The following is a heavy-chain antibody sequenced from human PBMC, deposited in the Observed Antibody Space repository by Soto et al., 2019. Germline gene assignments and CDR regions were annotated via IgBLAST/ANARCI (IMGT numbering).Heavy chain of an antibody. CDR1: GFTFSSYS. J-gene: IGHJ4*02. CDR3: ARDLPYYYDSSDYAGH. D-gene: IGHD3-22*01. CDR2: ISSSSSTI. Sequence: GGSLRLSCVASGFTFSSYSMNWVRQAPGKGLEWVSYISSSSSTIYYADSVKGRFTNSRDNAENSLYLQMNSLRAEDTAAYFCARDLPYYYDSSDYAGHWGQGTLVTVSS. V-gene: IGHV3-48*01.